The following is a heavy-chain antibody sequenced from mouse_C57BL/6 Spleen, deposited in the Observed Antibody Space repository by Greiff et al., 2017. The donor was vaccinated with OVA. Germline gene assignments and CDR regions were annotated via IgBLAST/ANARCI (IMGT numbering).Heavy chain of an antibody. D-gene: IGHD6-1*01. CDR2: INPNNGGT. Sequence: VQLQQSGPELVKPGASVKMSCKASGYTFTDYNMHWVKQSHGKSLEWIGYINPNNGGTSYNQKFKGKATLTVNQSSSTAYLELRSLTSEDSAVYYCARQPWGGGYAMDYWGQGTSVTVSS. CDR3: ARQPWGGGYAMDY. J-gene: IGHJ4*01. V-gene: IGHV1-22*01. CDR1: GYTFTDYN.